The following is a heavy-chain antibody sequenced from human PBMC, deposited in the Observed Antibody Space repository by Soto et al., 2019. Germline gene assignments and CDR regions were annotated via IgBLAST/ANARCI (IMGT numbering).Heavy chain of an antibody. CDR1: GLTFSGYG. V-gene: IGHV3-30*18. Sequence: QVQLVESGGGGAQPGGPLRLSGAASGLTFSGYGMHGVRQAQGKGLEWVAVISYDGSNKYYADSVKGRFTISRDNSKNTLYLQMNSLRAEDTAVYYCAKGSTTVTTLGYWGQGTLVTVSS. CDR2: ISYDGSNK. CDR3: AKGSTTVTTLGY. D-gene: IGHD4-17*01. J-gene: IGHJ4*02.